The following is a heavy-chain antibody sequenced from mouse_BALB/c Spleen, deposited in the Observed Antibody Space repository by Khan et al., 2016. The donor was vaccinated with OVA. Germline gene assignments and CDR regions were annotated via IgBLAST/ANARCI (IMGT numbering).Heavy chain of an antibody. CDR2: ISPGSGDT. J-gene: IGHJ3*01. CDR3: ARRKYFGYTFAY. Sequence: QVQLQQSGAELARPGASVKLSCKASGYTFTDYYINWVKQRTGQGLEWIGEISPGSGDTYYNEKFKGKATLTADKSSTTAYMQLSSLTSEASAVYFCARRKYFGYTFAYWGQGTLVTVAA. D-gene: IGHD1-2*01. V-gene: IGHV1-77*01. CDR1: GYTFTDYY.